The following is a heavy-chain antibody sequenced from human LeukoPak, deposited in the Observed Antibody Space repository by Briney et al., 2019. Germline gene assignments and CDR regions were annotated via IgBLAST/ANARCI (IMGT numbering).Heavy chain of an antibody. Sequence: GGSLRLSCAASGFTVSSNYMSWVRQAPGKGLEWVSVIYSGGSTYYADSVKGRFTISRDNSKNTLYLQMNSLRAEDTAVYYCARGRGVVVVLPMYYFDYWGQGTLVTVSS. CDR1: GFTVSSNY. CDR2: IYSGGST. CDR3: ARGRGVVVVLPMYYFDY. D-gene: IGHD2-15*01. V-gene: IGHV3-66*02. J-gene: IGHJ4*02.